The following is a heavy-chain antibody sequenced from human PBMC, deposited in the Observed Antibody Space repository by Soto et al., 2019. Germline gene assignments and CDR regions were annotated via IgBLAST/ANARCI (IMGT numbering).Heavy chain of an antibody. CDR3: AKDSSGYSFDY. CDR2: ISYDGSNK. J-gene: IGHJ4*02. CDR1: GFTFSSYG. V-gene: IGHV3-30*18. Sequence: QVQLVESGGGVVQPGRSLRLSCAASGFTFSSYGMHWVRQAPGKGLEWVAVISYDGSNKYYADSVKGRFTNSRDNSKNTLYLQMNSLRAEDTAVYYCAKDSSGYSFDYWGQGNLFTVS. D-gene: IGHD3-22*01.